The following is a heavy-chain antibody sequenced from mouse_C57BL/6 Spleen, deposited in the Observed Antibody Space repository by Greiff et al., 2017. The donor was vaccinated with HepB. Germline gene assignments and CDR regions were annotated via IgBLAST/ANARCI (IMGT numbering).Heavy chain of an antibody. CDR2: IYPGSGST. V-gene: IGHV1-55*01. J-gene: IGHJ3*01. D-gene: IGHD2-4*01. CDR1: GYTFTSYW. Sequence: QVQLQQPGAELVKPGASVKMSCKASGYTFTSYWITWVKQRPGQGLEWIGDIYPGSGSTNYNEKFKSKATLTVDTSSSTAYMQLSSLTSEDSAVYYCARFYYDYDPFAYWGQGTLVTVSA. CDR3: ARFYYDYDPFAY.